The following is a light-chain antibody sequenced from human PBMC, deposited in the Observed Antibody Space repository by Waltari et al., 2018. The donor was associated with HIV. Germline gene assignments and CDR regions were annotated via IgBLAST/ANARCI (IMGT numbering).Light chain of an antibody. V-gene: IGLV2-8*01. CDR1: GSDVGPYNY. J-gene: IGLJ3*02. CDR2: EVS. CDR3: SSYAGTNNWV. Sequence: QSALTQPPSASGSPGPSVTISCPGTGSDVGPYNYVSWYQQHPGKAPKVLIYEVSKRPSGVPDRFSGSKSDNTASLTVSGLQADDEADYYCSSYAGTNNWVFGGGTKLTVL.